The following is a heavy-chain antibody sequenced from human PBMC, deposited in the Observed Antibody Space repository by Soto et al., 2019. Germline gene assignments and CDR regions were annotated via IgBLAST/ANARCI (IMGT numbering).Heavy chain of an antibody. CDR3: SGIPYYGGRGSYYIDYFDY. CDR1: GYSFTSYW. Sequence: GESLKISCKGSGYSFTSYWISWVRQMPGKGPEWMGRIDPSDSYTNYSPSFQGHVTISADKSISTAYLQWSSLKASDTAMYYCSGIPYYGGRGSYYIDYFDYWGQGALVTVSS. J-gene: IGHJ4*02. V-gene: IGHV5-10-1*01. D-gene: IGHD3-10*01. CDR2: IDPSDSYT.